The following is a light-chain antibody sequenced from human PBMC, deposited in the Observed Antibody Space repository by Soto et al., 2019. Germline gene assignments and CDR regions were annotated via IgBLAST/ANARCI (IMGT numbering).Light chain of an antibody. V-gene: IGLV1-44*01. CDR1: GSNIGSDT. CDR3: AAWDDSLNGVV. CDR2: SLN. Sequence: QSVLTQPPSASGTPGQRVTISCSGSGSNIGSDTVNWYQQLPGTAPKLLIYSLNQRPSGVPDRFSGSKSGTSASLAISGLQSDDEADYYCAAWDDSLNGVVFGGGTKVTVL. J-gene: IGLJ2*01.